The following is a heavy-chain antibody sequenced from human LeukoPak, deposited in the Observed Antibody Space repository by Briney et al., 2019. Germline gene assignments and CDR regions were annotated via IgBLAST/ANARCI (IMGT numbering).Heavy chain of an antibody. CDR3: AKASALSTYSGNWFDP. V-gene: IGHV3-23*01. CDR2: ISGTGDTT. J-gene: IGHJ5*02. D-gene: IGHD2-15*01. Sequence: GGSLRLSCAASGFTFSSYSMNWVRQAPGRGLEWVSSISGTGDTTYYADSVKGRFTISRDNSKNTLYLQMNSLRAEDTAVYYCAKASALSTYSGNWFDPWGQGTLVTVSS. CDR1: GFTFSSYS.